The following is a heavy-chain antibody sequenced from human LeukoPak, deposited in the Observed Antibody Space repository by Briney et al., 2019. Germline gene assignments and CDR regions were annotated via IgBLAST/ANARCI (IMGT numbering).Heavy chain of an antibody. V-gene: IGHV1-18*01. CDR3: ARRGVAMGYFDY. J-gene: IGHJ4*02. D-gene: IGHD3-10*01. CDR2: ISAYNGNT. CDR1: GYTFTSYG. Sequence: ASVTVSCKASGYTFTSYGISWVRQAPGQGPEWMGWISAYNGNTNYTQKLQGRATMTTDTSTSTAYMELRSLRSDDTAVYYCARRGVAMGYFDYWGQGTLVTVSS.